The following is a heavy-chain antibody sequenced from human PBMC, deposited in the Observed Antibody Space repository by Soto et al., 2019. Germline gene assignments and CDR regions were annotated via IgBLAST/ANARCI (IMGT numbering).Heavy chain of an antibody. CDR3: ARHVRTTVVVSLDY. Sequence: NPSETLSLTCTVSGGSISSSSYYWGWIRQPPGKGLEWIGSIYYSGSTYYNPSLKSRVTISVDTSKNQFSLKLSSVTAADTAVYYCARHVRTTVVVSLDYWGQGTLVTVSS. D-gene: IGHD4-17*01. V-gene: IGHV4-39*01. J-gene: IGHJ4*02. CDR2: IYYSGST. CDR1: GGSISSSSYY.